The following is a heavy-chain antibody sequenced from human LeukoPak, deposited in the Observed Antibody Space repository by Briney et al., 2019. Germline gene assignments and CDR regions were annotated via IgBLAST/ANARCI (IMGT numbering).Heavy chain of an antibody. CDR3: AKGTGTGPDAFDI. CDR2: IRYDGSNK. CDR1: GFTFSSYG. J-gene: IGHJ3*02. D-gene: IGHD1-1*01. Sequence: GGSVRLSCAASGFTFSSYGMHWVRQAPGKGLEWVAFIRYDGSNKYYADSVKGRFTISRDNSKNTLYLQMNSLRAEDTAVYYCAKGTGTGPDAFDIWGQGTMVTVSS. V-gene: IGHV3-30*02.